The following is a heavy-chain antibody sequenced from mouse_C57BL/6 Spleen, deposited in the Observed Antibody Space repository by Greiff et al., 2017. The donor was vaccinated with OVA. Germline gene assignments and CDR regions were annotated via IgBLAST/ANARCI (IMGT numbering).Heavy chain of an antibody. Sequence: EVQGVESGGGLVKPGGSLKLSCAASGFTFSSYAMSWVRQTPEKRLEWVATISDGGSYTYYPDNVKGRFTISRDNAKNNLYLQMSHLKSEDTAMDYCARYYYGSSFFYAMDYWGQGTSVTVSS. V-gene: IGHV5-4*01. D-gene: IGHD1-1*01. CDR2: ISDGGSYT. CDR3: ARYYYGSSFFYAMDY. J-gene: IGHJ4*01. CDR1: GFTFSSYA.